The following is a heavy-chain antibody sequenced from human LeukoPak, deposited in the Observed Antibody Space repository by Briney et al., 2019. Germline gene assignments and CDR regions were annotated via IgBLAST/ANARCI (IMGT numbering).Heavy chain of an antibody. D-gene: IGHD4-11*01. Sequence: ASVKVSCKASGYTFTSYGISWVRQAPGQGLEWMGWISAYNGNTNYAQKLQGRVTMTTDTSTSTAYMELRSLRSDDTAVYYCARGLYRVGLQVLRSWGQGTLVTVSS. V-gene: IGHV1-18*01. CDR1: GYTFTSYG. J-gene: IGHJ4*02. CDR3: ARGLYRVGLQVLRS. CDR2: ISAYNGNT.